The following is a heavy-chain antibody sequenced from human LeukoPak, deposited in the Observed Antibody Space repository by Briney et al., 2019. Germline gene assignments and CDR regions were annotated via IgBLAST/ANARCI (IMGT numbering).Heavy chain of an antibody. Sequence: PGGSLRLSCAASGFTFSSYAMSWVRQTPGKELEWVSSISGSGGSTYYADSVKGRFTISRDNSKNTLYLQMNSLRAEDTAVYYCARDRGSGIGYFDYWGQGTLVTVSS. CDR3: ARDRGSGIGYFDY. CDR1: GFTFSSYA. V-gene: IGHV3-23*01. J-gene: IGHJ4*02. CDR2: ISGSGGST. D-gene: IGHD3-10*01.